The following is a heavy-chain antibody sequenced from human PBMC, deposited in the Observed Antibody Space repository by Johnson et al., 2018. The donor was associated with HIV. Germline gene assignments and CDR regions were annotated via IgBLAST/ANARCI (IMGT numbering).Heavy chain of an antibody. CDR3: ARFDSFDAFDI. CDR2: IYSHGGT. J-gene: IGHJ3*02. CDR1: GFTVSRNY. Sequence: VQLVESGGGLIQPGGSLRLSCAASGFTVSRNYMNWVRQAPGEGLEWVAIIYSHGGTYYADSVKGRFTISRDNSKNTLYLQMNSMRAEDTAVYYCARFDSFDAFDIWGQGTMVIVS. D-gene: IGHD3-9*01. V-gene: IGHV3-53*01.